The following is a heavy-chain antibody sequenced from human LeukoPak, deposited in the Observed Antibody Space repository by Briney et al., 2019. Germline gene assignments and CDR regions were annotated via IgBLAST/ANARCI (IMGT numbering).Heavy chain of an antibody. CDR1: GFTFSTYA. CDR2: ISSGGNT. V-gene: IGHV3-23*01. Sequence: GGSLRLSCAASGFTFSTYAMSWVRHTPGKGLEWVSGISSGGNTQYTDSVKGRFTVSRDNSKNTLHLQMDSLRAEDTAIYYCTNDRRQWVVPYFDSWGQGTVVTVSS. J-gene: IGHJ4*02. CDR3: TNDRRQWVVPYFDS. D-gene: IGHD6-19*01.